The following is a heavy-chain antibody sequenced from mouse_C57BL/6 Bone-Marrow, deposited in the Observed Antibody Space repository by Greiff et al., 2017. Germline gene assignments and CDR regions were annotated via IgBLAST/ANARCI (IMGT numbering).Heavy chain of an antibody. CDR2: IYPRSGNT. Sequence: QVQLQQSGAELARPGASVKLSCKASGYTFTSYGISWVKQRTGQGLEWIGEIYPRSGNTYYNEKFQGKATLTADKSSSTAYMELRSLTSEDSAVYFCVYYYGSSYWYFDVWGTGTTVTVTA. D-gene: IGHD1-1*01. CDR3: VYYYGSSYWYFDV. CDR1: GYTFTSYG. V-gene: IGHV1-81*01. J-gene: IGHJ1*03.